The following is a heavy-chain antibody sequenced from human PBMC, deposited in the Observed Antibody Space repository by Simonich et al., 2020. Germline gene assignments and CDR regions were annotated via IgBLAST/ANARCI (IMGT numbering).Heavy chain of an antibody. Sequence: EVQLVESGGGLVKPGGSLRLSCAASGFTFSSYSMNWVRQAPGKGLEWGSSISRSSSYIDYADSVKGRFTISRDNAKNSLYLQMNSLRAEDTAVYYCARVLSSYYYYYMDVWGKGTTVTVSS. J-gene: IGHJ6*03. CDR2: ISRSSSYI. CDR3: ARVLSSYYYYYMDV. D-gene: IGHD6-6*01. V-gene: IGHV3-21*01. CDR1: GFTFSSYS.